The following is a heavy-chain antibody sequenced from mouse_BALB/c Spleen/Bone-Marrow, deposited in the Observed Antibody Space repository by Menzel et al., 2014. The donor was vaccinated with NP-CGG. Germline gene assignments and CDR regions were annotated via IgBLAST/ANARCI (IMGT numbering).Heavy chain of an antibody. CDR2: INPYNDGS. D-gene: IGHD6-1*01. J-gene: IGHJ3*01. V-gene: IGHV1-14*01. CDR1: GYAFTSYV. Sequence: VQLQQSGPELVKPGASVKMSCKASGYAFTSYVMHWVKQKPGQGLEWIGYINPYNDGSKYNEKFKDKATLTSDKSSSTAYMELSSLTSEDSAVCYCTREAASPLAYWGQGTLVAVSA. CDR3: TREAASPLAY.